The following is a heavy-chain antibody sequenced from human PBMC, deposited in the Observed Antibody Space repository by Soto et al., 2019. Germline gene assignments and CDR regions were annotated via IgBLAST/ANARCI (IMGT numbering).Heavy chain of an antibody. CDR1: GIMFSSYW. CDR2: IKQDGTEK. V-gene: IGHV3-7*03. J-gene: IGHJ4*02. CDR3: ARDGGYYLDY. Sequence: EVQLVESGGGLVQPGGSLRLSCAASGIMFSSYWMSWVRQAPGKGLEWVANIKQDGTEKYYVDSVEGRFTISRDNVKDSVYLQMNSLRAEDTAVYYCARDGGYYLDYWGQGALVTVSS. D-gene: IGHD3-3*01.